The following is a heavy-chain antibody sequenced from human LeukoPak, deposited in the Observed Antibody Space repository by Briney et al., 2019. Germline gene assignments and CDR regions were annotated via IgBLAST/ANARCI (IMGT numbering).Heavy chain of an antibody. CDR2: INSDASVT. J-gene: IGHJ4*02. V-gene: IGHV3-74*01. CDR3: ARVTAVAGTSVGVDA. Sequence: GGSLRLSCAASGFTFSNYWMHWVRQTPGKGLVWVSRINSDASVTTYADSVKGRFTISRDNAKNTLYLQMNSLRAEDTAVYYCARVTAVAGTSVGVDAWGQGILVTAS. D-gene: IGHD6-19*01. CDR1: GFTFSNYW.